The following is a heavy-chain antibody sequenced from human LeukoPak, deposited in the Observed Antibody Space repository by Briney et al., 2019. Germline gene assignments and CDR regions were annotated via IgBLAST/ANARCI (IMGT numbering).Heavy chain of an antibody. D-gene: IGHD3-22*01. J-gene: IGHJ5*02. CDR3: ARGLGPLYDSSGYSPGS. CDR1: GFTFSSYW. V-gene: IGHV3-7*01. CDR2: IKQDGSEK. Sequence: RSGGSLRLSCAASGFTFSSYWMSWVRQAPGKGLEWVANIKQDGSEKYYVDSVKGRFTISRDNSKNTLYLQMNSLRAEDTAVYYCARGLGPLYDSSGYSPGSWGQGTLVTVSS.